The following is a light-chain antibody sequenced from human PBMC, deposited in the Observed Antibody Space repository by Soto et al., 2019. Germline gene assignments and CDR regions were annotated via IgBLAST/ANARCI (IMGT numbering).Light chain of an antibody. J-gene: IGKJ2*01. Sequence: ESWLTQSPGTLSLSPGERATLSCRASQSVSSSYLAWYQQKPGQAPRLLIYGTSSRATGIPDRFSGSGSGTDFTLTISRLEPEDFAVYYCQQYGSSPYTFGQGTMLEIK. CDR2: GTS. V-gene: IGKV3-20*01. CDR3: QQYGSSPYT. CDR1: QSVSSSY.